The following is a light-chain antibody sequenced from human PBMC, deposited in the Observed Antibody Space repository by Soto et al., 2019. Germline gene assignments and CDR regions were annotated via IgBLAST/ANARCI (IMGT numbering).Light chain of an antibody. CDR1: GSDIGRYNY. CDR2: DVT. V-gene: IGLV2-14*01. Sequence: QSALTQPASVSGSPGQSITISCTGTGSDIGRYNYVSWYQQHPGKAPRLMISDVTNRPSGVSNRFSGSKSGNTASVAISGLQTEDEADYYCSSYTSSSTYVFGTGTKLTVL. CDR3: SSYTSSSTYV. J-gene: IGLJ1*01.